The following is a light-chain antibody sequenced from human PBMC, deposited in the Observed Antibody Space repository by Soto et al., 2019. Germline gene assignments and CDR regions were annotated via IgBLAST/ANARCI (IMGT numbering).Light chain of an antibody. CDR2: DVS. V-gene: IGLV2-14*01. J-gene: IGLJ1*01. Sequence: QSALTQPASGSGSPGQSITIACTGTSSDVGGYNYVSWYQQHPGKAPKLMIYDVSNRPSGVSNRFSGSKSGNTASLTISGLQAEDEADYYCRSYTRRSTYVFGTGTQLNAL. CDR1: SSDVGGYNY. CDR3: RSYTRRSTYV.